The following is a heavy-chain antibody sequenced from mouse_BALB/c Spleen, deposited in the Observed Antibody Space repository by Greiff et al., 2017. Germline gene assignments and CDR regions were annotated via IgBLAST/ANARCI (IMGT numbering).Heavy chain of an antibody. Sequence: EVQLVETGGGLVQPKGSLKLSCAASGFTFNTNAMNWVRQAPGKGLEWVARIRSKSNNYATYYADSVKDRFTISRDDSQSMLYLQMNNLKTEDTAMYYCVPITTATAYWGQGTLVTVSA. CDR3: VPITTATAY. CDR2: IRSKSNNYAT. CDR1: GFTFNTNA. J-gene: IGHJ3*01. D-gene: IGHD1-2*01. V-gene: IGHV10S3*01.